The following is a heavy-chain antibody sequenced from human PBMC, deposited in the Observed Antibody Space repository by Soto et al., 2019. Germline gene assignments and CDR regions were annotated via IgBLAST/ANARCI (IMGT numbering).Heavy chain of an antibody. D-gene: IGHD5-18*01. CDR3: ARKVSIGYSYFDY. Sequence: PSETLSLTSTVSGVSISSGGLYWSWIRHLPGKGLEWIGNIYYSGSTSYNPSLQSRITMSVDTSKNQFSLILSSVTAADTAMYYCARKVSIGYSYFDYWGQGALVTVSS. CDR1: GVSISSGGLY. CDR2: IYYSGST. V-gene: IGHV4-31*03. J-gene: IGHJ4*02.